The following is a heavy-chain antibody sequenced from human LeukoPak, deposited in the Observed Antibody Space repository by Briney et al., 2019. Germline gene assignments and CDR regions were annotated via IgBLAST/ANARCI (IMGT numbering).Heavy chain of an antibody. CDR2: ISSSGDST. CDR3: AKASGYYGSGSSTFDY. V-gene: IGHV3-64*01. Sequence: PGGSLRLSCAASGFSFSSYVMHWVRQAPGRGLEYVSAISSSGDSTNYANSVKGRFTISRDNSKNTLYLQMNSLRAEDTAVYYCAKASGYYGSGSSTFDYWGQGTLVTVSS. J-gene: IGHJ4*02. D-gene: IGHD3-10*01. CDR1: GFSFSSYV.